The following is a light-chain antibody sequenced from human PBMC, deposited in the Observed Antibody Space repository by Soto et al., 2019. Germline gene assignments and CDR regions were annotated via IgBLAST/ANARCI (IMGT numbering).Light chain of an antibody. V-gene: IGKV3-11*01. J-gene: IGKJ1*01. CDR2: DAS. CDR1: QSIGSY. Sequence: EIVLTQSPATLSLSPGERATLSCRASQSIGSYLAWYQQKPGQAPRLLIYDASNMATGIPARFSGSGSGTDFTLTISSLEPEDFAVYYCQQRSNWPPTWTFGPGTKVEIK. CDR3: QQRSNWPPTWT.